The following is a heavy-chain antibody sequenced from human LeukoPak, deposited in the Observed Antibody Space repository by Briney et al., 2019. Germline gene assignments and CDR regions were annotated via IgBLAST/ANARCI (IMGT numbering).Heavy chain of an antibody. CDR2: ISAGGGST. Sequence: GGSLRLSCGVSGLTFSDYSMTGVRQAPGKGLFWVSGISAGGGSTYYADSVKGRFTISRDNSRNTLYLQMNSLSAEDTAVYYCAKDAAGPEYWGQGTLVTVSS. V-gene: IGHV3-23*01. J-gene: IGHJ4*02. CDR3: AKDAAGPEY. CDR1: GLTFSDYS. D-gene: IGHD6-13*01.